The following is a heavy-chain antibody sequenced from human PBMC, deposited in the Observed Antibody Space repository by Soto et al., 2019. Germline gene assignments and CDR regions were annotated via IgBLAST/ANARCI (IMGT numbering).Heavy chain of an antibody. D-gene: IGHD3-22*01. CDR1: GFTFSSYA. J-gene: IGHJ1*01. V-gene: IGHV3-23*01. CDR3: AKEMAAAMIVVVTRAEYFQH. Sequence: GGSLRLSCAASGFTFSSYAMSWVRQAPGKGLGWVSAISGSGGSTYYADSVKGRFTISRDNSKNTLYLQMNSLRAEDTAVYYCAKEMAAAMIVVVTRAEYFQHWGQGTLVTVSS. CDR2: ISGSGGST.